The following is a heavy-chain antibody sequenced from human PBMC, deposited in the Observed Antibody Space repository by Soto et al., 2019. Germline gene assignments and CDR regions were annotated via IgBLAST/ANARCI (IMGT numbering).Heavy chain of an antibody. CDR3: ERDGVAPYYYYGMDV. J-gene: IGHJ6*02. D-gene: IGHD3-3*01. Sequence: ASVKVSCKASGYTFTRSGISWVRQAPGQGLEWMGWISTYNGDTNYAQTFQGRVTMTTDTSTSTVHMEVRSLRSDDTAVYYCERDGVAPYYYYGMDVWGQGNPVTVSS. CDR2: ISTYNGDT. V-gene: IGHV1-18*01. CDR1: GYTFTRSG.